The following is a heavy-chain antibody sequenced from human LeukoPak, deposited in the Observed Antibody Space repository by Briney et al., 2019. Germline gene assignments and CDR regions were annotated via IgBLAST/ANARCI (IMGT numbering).Heavy chain of an antibody. Sequence: GGXXRLSCAASGFTFSXYAMHWVRQAPGKGLEWVAVISYDGSNKYYADSVKGRFTISRDNSKNTLYLQMNSPRAEDTAVYYCARGGSTVTTWEDYYYYMDVWGKGTTVTVSS. J-gene: IGHJ6*03. D-gene: IGHD4-11*01. CDR2: ISYDGSNK. CDR3: ARGGSTVTTWEDYYYYMDV. CDR1: GFTFSXYA. V-gene: IGHV3-30-3*01.